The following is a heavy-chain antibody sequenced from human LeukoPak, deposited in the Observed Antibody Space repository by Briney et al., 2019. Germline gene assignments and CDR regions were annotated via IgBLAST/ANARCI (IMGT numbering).Heavy chain of an antibody. V-gene: IGHV4-59*01. J-gene: IGHJ4*02. Sequence: SETLSLTCTVSGGSISSYYWSWIRQPPGKGLEWIGYIYYSGSTNYNPSLKSRVTISVDTSKNQFSLKLSSVTAADTAVYYCARGWDLWPRTQFDYWGQGTLVTGSS. CDR3: ARGWDLWPRTQFDY. CDR2: IYYSGST. D-gene: IGHD1-26*01. CDR1: GGSISSYY.